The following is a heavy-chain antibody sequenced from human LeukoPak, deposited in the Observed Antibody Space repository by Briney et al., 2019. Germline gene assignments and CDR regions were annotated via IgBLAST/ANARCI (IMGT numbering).Heavy chain of an antibody. J-gene: IGHJ4*02. D-gene: IGHD6-6*01. CDR1: GDSITSHY. Sequence: SETLSLTCTVSGDSITSHYWSWSRQPPGKGLEWIGYLHYRGNTNHNSSLKSRMTISLDTSRNQFSLRLSSVTAADTAIYFCARESSTSQTNLFDSWGQGTLVTVSS. CDR2: LHYRGNT. V-gene: IGHV4-59*11. CDR3: ARESSTSQTNLFDS.